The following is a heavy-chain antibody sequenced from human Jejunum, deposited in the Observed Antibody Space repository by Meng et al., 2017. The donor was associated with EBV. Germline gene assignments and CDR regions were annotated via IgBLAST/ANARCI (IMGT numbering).Heavy chain of an antibody. D-gene: IGHD2/OR15-2a*01. J-gene: IGHJ4*02. Sequence: QVQVVQSGAEVKKPGASVKVSCKASGYMFISYARHWVRQAPGQRLEWMGWINIGNGNTKYSQKFHGRLTISRDTSANTDYLELSSLTSEDTAIYYCATGDDYGNSNFDYWGQGTLVTVSS. V-gene: IGHV1-3*04. CDR3: ATGDDYGNSNFDY. CDR1: GYMFISYA. CDR2: INIGNGNT.